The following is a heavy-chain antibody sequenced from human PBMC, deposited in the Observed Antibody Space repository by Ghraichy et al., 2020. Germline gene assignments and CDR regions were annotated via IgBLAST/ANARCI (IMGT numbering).Heavy chain of an antibody. D-gene: IGHD1-26*01. V-gene: IGHV3-15*01. CDR2: IKSRSDGGTT. CDR3: ARAVRKNYYLLYTVDV. Sequence: GESLNISCAGSGFSFNKAWMTWVRQGPGKGLEWVGRIKSRSDGGTTDYAAPVKGRFTITRDDSKNTVYLQMNSLKTEDTAMYYCARAVRKNYYLLYTVDVWGQGTTVTVSS. J-gene: IGHJ6*02. CDR1: GFSFNKAW.